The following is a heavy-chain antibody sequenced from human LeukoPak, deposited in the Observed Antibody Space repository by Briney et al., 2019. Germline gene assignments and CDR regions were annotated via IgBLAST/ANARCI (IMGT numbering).Heavy chain of an antibody. CDR2: INHSGST. CDR1: GGSFSGYY. CDR3: ARDSGSGWYKKNWFDP. V-gene: IGHV4-34*01. Sequence: SETLSLTCAVYGGSFSGYYWSWIRQPPGKGLEWIGEINHSGSTNYNPSLKSRVTISVDTSKNQFSLKLSSVTAADTAVYYCARDSGSGWYKKNWFDPWGQGTLVTVSS. D-gene: IGHD6-19*01. J-gene: IGHJ5*02.